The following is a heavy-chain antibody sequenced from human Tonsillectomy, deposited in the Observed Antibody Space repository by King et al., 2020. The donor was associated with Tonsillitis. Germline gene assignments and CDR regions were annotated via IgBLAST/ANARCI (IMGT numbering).Heavy chain of an antibody. V-gene: IGHV3-48*01. CDR2: ISSSRSTI. D-gene: IGHD3-22*01. Sequence: VQLVESGGGLVQPGGSLRLSCAASGFTFSTYSMNWCRQAPGKGLEWVSCISSSRSTIYTADFVKGRFTISRDNAKNSLYLQMNSLRAEDTAVYYCAREPLYYDSGRGAFDIWGQGTMVTVSS. J-gene: IGHJ3*02. CDR3: AREPLYYDSGRGAFDI. CDR1: GFTFSTYS.